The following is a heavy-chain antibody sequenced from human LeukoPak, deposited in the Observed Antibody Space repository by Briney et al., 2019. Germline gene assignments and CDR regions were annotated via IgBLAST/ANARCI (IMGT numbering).Heavy chain of an antibody. CDR1: GGSMTTYY. CDR3: ATHALVAGPWYFDY. D-gene: IGHD6-19*01. Sequence: SETLSLTCAVSGGSMTTYYWSWIRQPPGKGLEWIGYIYYTGSTNYNPSLKSRVTISVDTSRNQFSLKMTSVTASDTAVYYCATHALVAGPWYFDYWGQGTLVTVSS. CDR2: IYYTGST. J-gene: IGHJ4*02. V-gene: IGHV4-59*08.